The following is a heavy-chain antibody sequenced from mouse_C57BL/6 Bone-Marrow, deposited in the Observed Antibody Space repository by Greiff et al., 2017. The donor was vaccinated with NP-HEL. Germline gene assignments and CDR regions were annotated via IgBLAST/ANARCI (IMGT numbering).Heavy chain of an antibody. J-gene: IGHJ2*01. CDR2: ISYDGSN. D-gene: IGHD2-2*01. V-gene: IGHV3-6*01. CDR1: GYSITSGYY. CDR3: ARVEGYDDY. Sequence: VQLKESGPGLVKPSQSLSLTCSVTGYSITSGYYWNWIRQFPGNKLEWMGYISYDGSNNYNPSLKNRISITRDTSKNQFFLKLNSVTTEDTATYYCARVEGYDDYWGQGTTLTVSS.